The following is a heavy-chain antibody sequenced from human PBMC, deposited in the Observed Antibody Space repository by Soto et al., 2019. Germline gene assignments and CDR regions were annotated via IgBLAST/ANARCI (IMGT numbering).Heavy chain of an antibody. CDR1: GYTFTSYY. J-gene: IGHJ5*02. Sequence: ASVKVSCKASGYTFTSYYMHWVRQAPGQGLEWMGIINASNGNTRYAQKFQGRVTITSDTSASTAYMELSSLRSEDTAVYYCARAIVVVVAATILNPWFDPWSQGTLVTVSS. V-gene: IGHV1-46*01. D-gene: IGHD2-15*01. CDR3: ARAIVVVVAATILNPWFDP. CDR2: INASNGNT.